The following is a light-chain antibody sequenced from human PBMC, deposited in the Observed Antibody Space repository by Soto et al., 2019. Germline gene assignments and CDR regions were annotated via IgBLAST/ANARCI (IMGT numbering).Light chain of an antibody. V-gene: IGKV1-27*01. J-gene: IGKJ4*01. Sequence: DFQMTQSPSSLSASVGDRVTITCRASQGIKNHLAWFQQKPGKVPKVLIYAASTLQSVVPSRFSGSGSGTAFTLTISSLQPEDVATYYCQNYNSAPPAGTFGGGTKVEIK. CDR2: AAS. CDR3: QNYNSAPPAGT. CDR1: QGIKNH.